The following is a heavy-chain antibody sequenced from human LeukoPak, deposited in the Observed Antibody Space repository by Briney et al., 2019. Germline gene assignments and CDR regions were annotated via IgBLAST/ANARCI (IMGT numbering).Heavy chain of an antibody. CDR3: ASRRGDTTVVTFDY. CDR1: GGSISSSSSY. J-gene: IGHJ4*02. Sequence: SETLSLTCTVSGGSISSSSSYWGWIRQPPGKGLEWIGHIFHSGRTSYNPSLMSRVTISVDTSKNQFSLKLSSVTAADTAVYFCASRRGDTTVVTFDYWGQGTLVTVSS. V-gene: IGHV4-39*07. CDR2: IFHSGRT. D-gene: IGHD5-18*01.